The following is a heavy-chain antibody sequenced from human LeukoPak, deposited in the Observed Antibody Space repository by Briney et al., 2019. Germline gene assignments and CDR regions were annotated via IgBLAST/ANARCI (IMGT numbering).Heavy chain of an antibody. J-gene: IGHJ4*02. Sequence: GGSLRLSCAASGFTVSNNFMNWVRQAPGKGLEWVSVIYSGGSTYYTDSVKGRFTISRDNSKNTLYLQMNSLRAEDTAVYYCATLTYYFDSRGQGTLVTVSS. CDR1: GFTVSNNF. V-gene: IGHV3-66*01. CDR2: IYSGGST. CDR3: ATLTYYFDS. D-gene: IGHD3-9*01.